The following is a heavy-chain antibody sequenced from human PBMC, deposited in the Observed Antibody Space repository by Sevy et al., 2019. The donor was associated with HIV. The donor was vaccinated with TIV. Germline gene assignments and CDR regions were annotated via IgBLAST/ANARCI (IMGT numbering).Heavy chain of an antibody. CDR3: ARLSFPYDFWSGYSENYYYGMDV. CDR1: GYSISSGYY. V-gene: IGHV4-38-2*01. CDR2: IYHSGST. D-gene: IGHD3-3*01. Sequence: SETLSLTCAVSGYSISSGYYWGWIRQPPWKGLEWIGSIYHSGSTYYNPSLKSRVTISVDTSKNQFSLKLSSVTAADTAVYYCARLSFPYDFWSGYSENYYYGMDVWGQGTTVTVSS. J-gene: IGHJ6*02.